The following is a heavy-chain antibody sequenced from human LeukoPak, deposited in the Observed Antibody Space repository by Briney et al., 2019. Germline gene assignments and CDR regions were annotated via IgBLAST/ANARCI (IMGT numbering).Heavy chain of an antibody. CDR2: ISTYSGNT. CDR1: GYTFTSYG. V-gene: IGHV1-18*01. Sequence: GASVKVSCKASGYTFTSYGLTWVRQAPGQGLEWMGWISTYSGNTNYAQKLQGRVTITMDISTSTAYMELRSLRSDDTAVYYCARVMSFRGIPYYMDVWAQGTTVTVSS. J-gene: IGHJ6*03. CDR3: ARVMSFRGIPYYMDV. D-gene: IGHD3-10*01.